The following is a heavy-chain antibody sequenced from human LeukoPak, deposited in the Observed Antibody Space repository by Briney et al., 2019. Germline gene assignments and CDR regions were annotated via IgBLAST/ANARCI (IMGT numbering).Heavy chain of an antibody. V-gene: IGHV1-46*01. CDR1: GYTFTSYY. CDR3: ARGGRWLQSPSDAFDI. Sequence: ASVKVSCKASGYTFTSYYMHWVRQAPGQGLEWMGIINPSGGSTSYAQKFQGRVTMTRDTSTSTVYMELSSLRPEDTAVYYCARGGRWLQSPSDAFDIWGQGTMVTVSS. CDR2: INPSGGST. J-gene: IGHJ3*02. D-gene: IGHD5-24*01.